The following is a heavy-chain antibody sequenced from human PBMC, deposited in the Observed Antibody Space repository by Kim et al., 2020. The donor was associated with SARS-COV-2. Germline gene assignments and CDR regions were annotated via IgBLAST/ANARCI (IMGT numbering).Heavy chain of an antibody. CDR3: ASDTDVDTAMAN. CDR1: GGSISSSSYY. V-gene: IGHV4-39*07. Sequence: SETLSLTCTVSGGSISSSSYYWGWIRQPPGKGLEWIGSIYYSGSTYYNPSLKSRVTISVDTSKNQFSLKLSSVTAADTAVYYCASDTDVDTAMANWGQGTLVTVSS. D-gene: IGHD5-18*01. CDR2: IYYSGST. J-gene: IGHJ4*02.